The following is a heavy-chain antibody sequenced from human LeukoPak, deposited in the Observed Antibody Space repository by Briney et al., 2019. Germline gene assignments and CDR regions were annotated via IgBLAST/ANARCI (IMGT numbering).Heavy chain of an antibody. CDR1: GYSISSGYY. D-gene: IGHD3-22*01. CDR2: IYHSGST. J-gene: IGHJ3*02. V-gene: IGHV4-38-2*02. CDR3: ARPLYYYDSSGRNDAFDI. Sequence: SETLSLTCTVSGYSISSGYYWGWIRQPPVKGLEWIGSIYHSGSTYYNPSLKSRVTISVDTSKNQFSLKLSSVTAADTAVYYCARPLYYYDSSGRNDAFDIWGQGTMVTVSS.